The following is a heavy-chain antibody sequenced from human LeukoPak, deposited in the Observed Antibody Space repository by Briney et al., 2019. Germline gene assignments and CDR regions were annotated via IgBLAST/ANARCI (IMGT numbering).Heavy chain of an antibody. J-gene: IGHJ4*02. CDR3: TRDPIIAAAGTAFPDY. CDR1: GYTFTGYY. V-gene: IGHV1-2*02. CDR2: INPNSGGT. Sequence: ASVKVSCKASGYTFTGYYMHWVRQAPGQGLEWMGWINPNSGGTNYAQKFQGRVTMTRDTSISTAYMELSRLRSDDTAVYYCTRDPIIAAAGTAFPDYWGQGTLVTVSS. D-gene: IGHD6-13*01.